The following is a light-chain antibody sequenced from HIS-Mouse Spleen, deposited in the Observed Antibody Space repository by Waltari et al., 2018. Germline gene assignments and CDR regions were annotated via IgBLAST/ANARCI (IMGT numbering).Light chain of an antibody. V-gene: IGKV3-20*01. CDR1: QSVSTSY. CDR3: QQYYSFPYT. CDR2: GAS. Sequence: EIVLTQSPGTLSLSPGERATLSCRASQSVSTSYLAWYQQKPGQAPRPLIYGASSRATGIPDRFSGSGSGTDFTLTISRLEPEDFATYYCQQYYSFPYTFGQGTKLEIK. J-gene: IGKJ2*01.